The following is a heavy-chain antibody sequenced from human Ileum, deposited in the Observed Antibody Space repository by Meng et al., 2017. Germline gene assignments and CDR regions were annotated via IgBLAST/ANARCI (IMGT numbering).Heavy chain of an antibody. V-gene: IGHV3-23*04. CDR2: ISGNGDNT. CDR3: AFDF. J-gene: IGHJ5*01. CDR1: GFPFSFYA. Sequence: EVQLGESGGGLVQPGGSLRLSCAASGFPFSFYAMSWVRQAPGKGLEWVSLISGNGDNTDYADSVKGRFTISRDNSKDMLYLQMNSLRVEDTAIYYCAFDFWGQGTLVTVSS.